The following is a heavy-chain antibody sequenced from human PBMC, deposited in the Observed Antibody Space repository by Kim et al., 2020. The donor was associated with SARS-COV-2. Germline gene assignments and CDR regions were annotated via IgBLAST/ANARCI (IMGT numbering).Heavy chain of an antibody. V-gene: IGHV1-46*01. D-gene: IGHD1-7*01. CDR1: GYTFTTYH. Sequence: ASVKVSCKASGYTFTTYHIHWVRQAPGQGLEWMGMIHPSGGRAYPAQKFQGRLFMTRDTSTSTVYMEMSRLRSEDTAVYYCARGGTDYYFAYWGQGTPVTVSS. CDR3: ARGGTDYYFAY. J-gene: IGHJ4*02. CDR2: IHPSGGRA.